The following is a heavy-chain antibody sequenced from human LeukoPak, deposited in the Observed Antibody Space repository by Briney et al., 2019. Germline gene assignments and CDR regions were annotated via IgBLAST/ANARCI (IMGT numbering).Heavy chain of an antibody. Sequence: SGTPSPPLPFSDAPLKGYYWSWIRPPPREGLEWIGSIHFSGSTNYNPSLRSRVTISVDTSKNQLSLKLSSVTAADTAVYYCARDLGGIYFDYWGQGTLVTVSS. D-gene: IGHD1-26*01. V-gene: IGHV4-59*01. CDR3: ARDLGGIYFDY. J-gene: IGHJ4*02. CDR2: IHFSGST. CDR1: DAPLKGYY.